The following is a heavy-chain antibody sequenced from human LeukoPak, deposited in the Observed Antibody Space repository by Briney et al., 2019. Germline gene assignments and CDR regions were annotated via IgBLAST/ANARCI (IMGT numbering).Heavy chain of an antibody. CDR1: GYTFTSYV. CDR3: ARKGEPKSSNLYYYCGMDV. V-gene: IGHV1-18*01. Sequence: ASVKVSCKASGYTFTSYVITWVRQAPGQGLEWMGWISDHNGNKNYAQKLQGRVTMTTDTSTSTAYMELRSLRSDDTAVYYCARKGEPKSSNLYYYCGMDVWGQGTTVTVSS. J-gene: IGHJ6*02. D-gene: IGHD1-14*01. CDR2: ISDHNGNK.